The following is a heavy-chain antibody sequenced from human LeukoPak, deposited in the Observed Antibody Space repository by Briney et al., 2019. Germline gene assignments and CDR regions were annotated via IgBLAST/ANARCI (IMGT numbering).Heavy chain of an antibody. V-gene: IGHV1-18*01. Sequence: ASVKVSCKASGYTFTSYGISWVRQAPGQGLEWMGWISAYNGNTNYAQKLQGRVTMATDTSTSTAYMELRSLRSDDTAVYYCARDSGGRYYDSSGYYVFDYWGQGTLVTVSS. J-gene: IGHJ4*02. D-gene: IGHD3-22*01. CDR2: ISAYNGNT. CDR1: GYTFTSYG. CDR3: ARDSGGRYYDSSGYYVFDY.